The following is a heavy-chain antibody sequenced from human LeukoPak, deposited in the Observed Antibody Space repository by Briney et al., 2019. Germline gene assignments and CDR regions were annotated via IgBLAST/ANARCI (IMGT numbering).Heavy chain of an antibody. CDR2: INQDGTEE. CDR1: GFSITKYW. D-gene: IGHD3-16*01. CDR3: ATGIAEGEYDS. V-gene: IGHV3-7*01. J-gene: IGHJ4*02. Sequence: PGGSLRLSCAASGFSITKYWMTWVRQAPGKGLEWVANINQDGTEENYVASVKGRVTISRDIPKGSVYLQMHSLRVEDTALYYCATGIAEGEYDSWGQGTLVTVSS.